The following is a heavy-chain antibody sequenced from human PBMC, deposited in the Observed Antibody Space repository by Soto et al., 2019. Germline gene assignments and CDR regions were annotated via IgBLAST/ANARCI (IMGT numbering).Heavy chain of an antibody. V-gene: IGHV3-15*07. D-gene: IGHD6-19*01. J-gene: IGHJ4*02. CDR2: IKSEVDGGTR. Sequence: GGSLRLSCAVSGFIFSNEWMSWVRQAPGKGLEWVARIKSEVDGGTRDYAAPVRGRFTISRDDSKSTLSLEMNSLKIEDTAVYYCTTLIAVPGSAYWGQGTLVTVSS. CDR1: GFIFSNEW. CDR3: TTLIAVPGSAY.